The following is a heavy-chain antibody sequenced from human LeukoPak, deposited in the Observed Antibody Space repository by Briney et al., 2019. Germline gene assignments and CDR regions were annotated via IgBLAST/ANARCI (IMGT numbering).Heavy chain of an antibody. CDR3: ARDQAGDYGDYGPEHYYYYMDV. Sequence: GASVKVSCKASGYTFTSYDINWVRQATGQGLEWMGWMNPNSGNTGYAQKFQGRVTMTRNTSISTAYMELSRLRSDDTAVYYCARDQAGDYGDYGPEHYYYYMDVWGKGTTVTISS. CDR1: GYTFTSYD. J-gene: IGHJ6*03. D-gene: IGHD4-17*01. V-gene: IGHV1-8*01. CDR2: MNPNSGNT.